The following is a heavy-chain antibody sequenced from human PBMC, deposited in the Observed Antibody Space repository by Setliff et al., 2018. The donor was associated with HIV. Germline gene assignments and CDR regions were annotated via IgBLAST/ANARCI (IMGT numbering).Heavy chain of an antibody. CDR1: GYTFTDYY. CDR2: IDPKNGKT. V-gene: IGHV1-69-2*01. J-gene: IGHJ4*02. Sequence: ASVKVSCKASGYTFTDYYMHWVQQAPGQGLEWMGRIDPKNGKTLYAENLRGRITITADTSTDTAYMELNSLRSEDTAMYYCATMDYYDSQTHNLAIDYWGQGTLVTVSS. CDR3: ATMDYYDSQTHNLAIDY. D-gene: IGHD3-10*01.